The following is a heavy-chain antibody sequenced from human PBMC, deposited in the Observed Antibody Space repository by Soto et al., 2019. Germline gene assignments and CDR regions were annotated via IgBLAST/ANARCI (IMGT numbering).Heavy chain of an antibody. Sequence: PGGSLRLSCAASGFTFSSYSMNWVRQAPGNGLEWVSSISSSSSYIYYSDSVKGRFSISRDNAKNSLYLQRNSLRAEDTAVYYCARGSYRYFDGLAVPGSNGMDFWCHGTTVTVSS. J-gene: IGHJ6*02. CDR1: GFTFSSYS. V-gene: IGHV3-21*01. CDR3: ARGSYRYFDGLAVPGSNGMDF. CDR2: ISSSSSYI. D-gene: IGHD3-9*01.